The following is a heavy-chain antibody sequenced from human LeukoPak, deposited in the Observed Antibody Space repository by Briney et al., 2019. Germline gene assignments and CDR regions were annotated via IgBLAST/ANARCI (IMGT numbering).Heavy chain of an antibody. CDR3: AGGLRYFDWLFDY. CDR1: GDTLSTYA. J-gene: IGHJ4*02. D-gene: IGHD3-9*01. Sequence: SVKVSCTASGDTLSTYAISWVRQAPGQGLEWMGRIISVAGIINYAQRFQGRVTITADKSTSTAYMELSSLRSEDTAVYYCAGGLRYFDWLFDYWGQGTLVTVSS. V-gene: IGHV1-69*04. CDR2: IISVAGII.